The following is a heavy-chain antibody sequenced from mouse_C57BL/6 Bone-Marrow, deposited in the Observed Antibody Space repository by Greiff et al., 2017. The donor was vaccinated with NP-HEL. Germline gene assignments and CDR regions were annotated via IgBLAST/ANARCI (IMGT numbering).Heavy chain of an antibody. Sequence: EVQGVESGGGLVKPGGSLKLSCAASGFTFSSYAMSWVRQTPEKRLEWVATISDGGSYTYYPDNVKGRFTISRDNAKNNLYLQMSHLKSEDTAMYYCARGSTMVTTTFAYWGQGILVTVSA. J-gene: IGHJ3*01. V-gene: IGHV5-4*01. CDR2: ISDGGSYT. D-gene: IGHD2-2*01. CDR3: ARGSTMVTTTFAY. CDR1: GFTFSSYA.